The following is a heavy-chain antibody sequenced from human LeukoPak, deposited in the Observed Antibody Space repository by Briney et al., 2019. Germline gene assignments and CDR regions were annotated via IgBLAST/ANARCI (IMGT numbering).Heavy chain of an antibody. J-gene: IGHJ4*02. V-gene: IGHV4-59*01. Sequence: SETLSLTCTVSGGSISSYYWSWIRQPPGKGLEWIGYIYYSGSTNYNPSLKSRVTISVDTSKNQFSLKLSSVTAADTAVYYCAASRVRWLQLWVWGQGTLVTVSS. CDR1: GGSISSYY. CDR2: IYYSGST. CDR3: AASRVRWLQLWV. D-gene: IGHD5-24*01.